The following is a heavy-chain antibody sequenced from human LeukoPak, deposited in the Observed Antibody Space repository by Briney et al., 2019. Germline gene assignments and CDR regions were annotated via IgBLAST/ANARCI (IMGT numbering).Heavy chain of an antibody. CDR1: GFTFSRYP. J-gene: IGHJ4*02. CDR3: VKAQYDFWSGLDY. V-gene: IGHV3-64D*09. D-gene: IGHD3-3*01. Sequence: PGGSLRLSCSASGFTFSRYPMHWVRQAPGKGLEDVSAISGNGGSTYYVDSVKGRFTISRDNSKNTLYLQMSSLRTEDTAIYYCVKAQYDFWSGLDYWGQGTLVTVSS. CDR2: ISGNGGST.